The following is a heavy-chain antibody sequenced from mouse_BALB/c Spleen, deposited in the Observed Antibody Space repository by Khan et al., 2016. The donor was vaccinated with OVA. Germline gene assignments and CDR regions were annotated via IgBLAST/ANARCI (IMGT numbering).Heavy chain of an antibody. CDR3: ARPPYFSYVLVY. J-gene: IGHJ4*01. V-gene: IGHV9-3-1*01. Sequence: QIQLVQSGPELKKPGETVKISCKASGYTFTNDGMNWVKQAPGKGLKWMGWINTYTGEPTYADDFKGRFAFSLEPSASTAYLQINNLKNEATTTYFCARPPYFSYVLVYWGQGTSVTVSS. CDR1: GYTFTNDG. D-gene: IGHD2-10*01. CDR2: INTYTGEP.